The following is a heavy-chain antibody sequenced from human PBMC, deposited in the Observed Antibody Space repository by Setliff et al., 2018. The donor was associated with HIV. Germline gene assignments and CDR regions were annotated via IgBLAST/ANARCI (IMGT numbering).Heavy chain of an antibody. CDR1: GFTFSRYS. CDR2: ISSSSSSI. V-gene: IGHV3-48*01. CDR3: TKNLYRSPWSPLDY. J-gene: IGHJ4*02. D-gene: IGHD6-19*01. Sequence: PGGSLRLSCAASGFTFSRYSMNWVRQAPGKGLEWVSYISSSSSSIYHADSVKGRFTISRDNSKNTLYLQMNSLRAEDTAVYYCTKNLYRSPWSPLDYWGQVTLVTVSS.